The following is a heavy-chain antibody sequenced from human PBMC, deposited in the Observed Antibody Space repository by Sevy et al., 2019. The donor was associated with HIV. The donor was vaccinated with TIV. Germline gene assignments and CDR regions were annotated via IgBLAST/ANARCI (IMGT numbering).Heavy chain of an antibody. D-gene: IGHD3-10*01. CDR2: IGAYNGNT. Sequence: ASVKVSCKASGYTFTSYGISWVRQAPGQGLEWMGWIGAYNGNTNYAQKLQGRVTRTTDTSPSTAYMELRSLRSDDTAAYYCARNGMVRGVIILYYFDYWGQGTLVTVSS. V-gene: IGHV1-18*01. CDR1: GYTFTSYG. CDR3: ARNGMVRGVIILYYFDY. J-gene: IGHJ4*02.